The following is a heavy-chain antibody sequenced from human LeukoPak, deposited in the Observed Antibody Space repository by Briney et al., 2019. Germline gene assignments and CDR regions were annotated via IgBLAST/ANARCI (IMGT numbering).Heavy chain of an antibody. Sequence: GGSLRLSCAASGFTVSSNYMSWVRQAPGKGLEWVSVLYSGGNTYYADSVKGRFTISRDNSMNTLYLQMNSLRAEDTAVYYCARVGIVARRGGLDYWGQGTLVTVSS. CDR1: GFTVSSNY. V-gene: IGHV3-53*01. D-gene: IGHD6-6*01. J-gene: IGHJ4*02. CDR3: ARVGIVARRGGLDY. CDR2: LYSGGNT.